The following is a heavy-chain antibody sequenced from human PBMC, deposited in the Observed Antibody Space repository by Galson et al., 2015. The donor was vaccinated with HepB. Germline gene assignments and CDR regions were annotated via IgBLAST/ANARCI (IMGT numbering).Heavy chain of an antibody. CDR1: GFTLSSYA. D-gene: IGHD6-19*01. CDR2: MSDNGDNT. CDR3: ATRSGASGWYSYFQH. Sequence: SLRLCCAASGFTLSSYAIMWVRQAPGKGLEWVSGMSDNGDNTFYADSVKGRFTISRDISKNTVYLQMNSLRVEDTAVYYCATRSGASGWYSYFQHWGQGTLVTVSS. V-gene: IGHV3-23*01. J-gene: IGHJ1*01.